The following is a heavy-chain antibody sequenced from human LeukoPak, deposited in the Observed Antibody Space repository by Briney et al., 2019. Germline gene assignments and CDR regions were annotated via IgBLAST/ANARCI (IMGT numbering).Heavy chain of an antibody. V-gene: IGHV1-2*02. Sequence: ASVKVSCKASGYTFTGYYIHWVRQAPGQGLEWMAWINPNNGGTNYAQNFQGRVTMTRDTSISTAYMDLSRLSSDDTAVYYCALVYYDILTGNYYYYYGMDVWGQGTTVTVSS. CDR1: GYTFTGYY. D-gene: IGHD3-9*01. CDR3: ALVYYDILTGNYYYYYGMDV. CDR2: INPNNGGT. J-gene: IGHJ6*02.